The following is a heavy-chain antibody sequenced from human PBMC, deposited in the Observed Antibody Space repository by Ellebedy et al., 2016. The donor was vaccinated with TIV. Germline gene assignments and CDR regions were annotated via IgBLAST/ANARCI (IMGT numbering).Heavy chain of an antibody. CDR3: AKGTSSGFNYDRVGCEY. J-gene: IGHJ4*02. V-gene: IGHV3-23*01. CDR2: ISGGGDST. CDR1: GFTFSSFA. Sequence: GGSLRLSCAASGFTFSSFAMHRVRQAPGKGLEWLSVISGGGDSTYHADSVKGRFTITRDNSKNTLYLQMDRVRAEDTAVYYCAKGTSSGFNYDRVGCEYWGQGTLVTVSS. D-gene: IGHD3-22*01.